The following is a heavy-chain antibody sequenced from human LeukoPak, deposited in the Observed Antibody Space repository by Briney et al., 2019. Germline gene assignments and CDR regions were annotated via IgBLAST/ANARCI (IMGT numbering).Heavy chain of an antibody. CDR3: AKGPALEWLPKYFDY. V-gene: IGHV3-30*18. Sequence: GGSLRLSCAASGFTFSSYGMHWVRQAPGKGLEWVAVISYDGSNKYYADSVKGRFTISRDNSKNTLYLQMNSLRAEDTAVYYCAKGPALEWLPKYFDYWGQGTLVTVSS. CDR1: GFTFSSYG. CDR2: ISYDGSNK. J-gene: IGHJ4*02. D-gene: IGHD3-3*01.